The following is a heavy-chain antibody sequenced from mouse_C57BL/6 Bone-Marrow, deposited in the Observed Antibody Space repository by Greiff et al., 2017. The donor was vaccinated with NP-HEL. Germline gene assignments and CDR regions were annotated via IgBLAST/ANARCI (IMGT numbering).Heavy chain of an antibody. CDR1: GFTFSSYA. CDR3: ASSLTDY. J-gene: IGHJ4*01. CDR2: ISDGGSYT. D-gene: IGHD6-2*01. V-gene: IGHV5-4*03. Sequence: EVMLVESGGGLVKPGGSLKLSCAASGFTFSSYAMSWVRQTPEKRLEWVATISDGGSYTYYPDNVKGRFTISRDNAKNNLYLQMSHLKSEDTAMYYCASSLTDYWRQGTSVTVSS.